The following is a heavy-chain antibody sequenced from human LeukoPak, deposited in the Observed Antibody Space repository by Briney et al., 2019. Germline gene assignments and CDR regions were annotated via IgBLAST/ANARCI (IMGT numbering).Heavy chain of an antibody. CDR1: GGSISSGENY. CDR3: ARELGYSYGPWGRGYYYMDV. D-gene: IGHD5-18*01. V-gene: IGHV4-61*08. CDR2: IYYSGST. J-gene: IGHJ6*03. Sequence: SETLSLTCSVSGGSISSGENYWSWIRQSPGKGLEWIGYIYYSGSTNYNPSLKSRVTISVDTSKNQFSLKLSSVTAADTAVYYCARELGYSYGPWGRGYYYMDVWGKGTTVTVSS.